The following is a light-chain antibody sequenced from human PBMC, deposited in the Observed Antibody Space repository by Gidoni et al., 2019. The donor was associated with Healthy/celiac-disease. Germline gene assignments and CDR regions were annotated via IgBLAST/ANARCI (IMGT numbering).Light chain of an antibody. J-gene: IGKJ1*01. CDR1: QSVSSSY. Sequence: ELVLTQSPGTLSLSPGERATLSCRASQSVSSSYLAWYQQKPGQAPRLLIYGASSRATGIPDRLSGSGSGTDFTLTISRLEPEDVAVYYCQQYGSSLWTFGQGTKVEIK. V-gene: IGKV3-20*01. CDR2: GAS. CDR3: QQYGSSLWT.